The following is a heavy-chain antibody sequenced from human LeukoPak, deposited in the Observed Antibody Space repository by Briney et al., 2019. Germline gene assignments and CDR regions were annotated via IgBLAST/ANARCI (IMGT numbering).Heavy chain of an antibody. CDR1: GFTFSSYS. CDR2: ISSSSSYI. CDR3: ARDPRPSYYYDSSGERAFDI. J-gene: IGHJ3*02. D-gene: IGHD3-22*01. V-gene: IGHV3-21*01. Sequence: GGSLRLSCAASGFTFSSYSMNWVRQAPGKGLEWVSSISSSSSYIYYADSVKGRFTISRDNAKNSLYLQMNSLRAEDTAVYYCARDPRPSYYYDSSGERAFDIWGQGTMVTVSS.